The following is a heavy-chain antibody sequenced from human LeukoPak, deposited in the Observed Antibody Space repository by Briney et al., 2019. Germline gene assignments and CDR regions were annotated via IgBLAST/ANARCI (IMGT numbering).Heavy chain of an antibody. J-gene: IGHJ3*02. CDR2: ISWNSGSI. CDR1: GFTFDDYA. Sequence: GGSLRLSCAASGFTFDDYAMHWVRQAPGKGLEWVSGISWNSGSIGYADSVKGRFTISRDNAKNSLYLQMNSLRAEDTALYYCAKETSSGYLFDAFDIWGQGTMVTVSS. D-gene: IGHD3-22*01. CDR3: AKETSSGYLFDAFDI. V-gene: IGHV3-9*01.